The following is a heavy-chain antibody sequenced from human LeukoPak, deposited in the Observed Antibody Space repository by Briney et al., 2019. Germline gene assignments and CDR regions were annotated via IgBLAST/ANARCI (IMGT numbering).Heavy chain of an antibody. CDR3: AGDTPPGGDYYFDY. CDR2: IWNAGTNT. J-gene: IGHJ4*02. D-gene: IGHD3-16*01. V-gene: IGHV3-33*01. CDR1: GFSFSNYG. Sequence: GGSLRLSCAASGFSFSNYGMHCVRQAPGKGVEWVALIWNAGTNTYYADSVKGRFTISRDNSKNTLYLQMNSLRAEDTAVYYCAGDTPPGGDYYFDYWGQGTLVIVSS.